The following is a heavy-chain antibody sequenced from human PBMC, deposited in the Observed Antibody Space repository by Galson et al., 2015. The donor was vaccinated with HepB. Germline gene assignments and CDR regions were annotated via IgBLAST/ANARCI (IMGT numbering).Heavy chain of an antibody. D-gene: IGHD6-19*01. J-gene: IGHJ4*02. CDR1: GGSITSYY. CDR2: IYYSGST. CDR3: ASFTNSGFGY. V-gene: IGHV4-59*01. Sequence: SETLSLTCTVSGGSITSYYWSWIRQPPGKGLEWIGYIYYSGSTNYNPSLKSRVTISVDTSKNQFSLRLSSVTAADTAVCYCASFTNSGFGYWGQGTLVTVPS.